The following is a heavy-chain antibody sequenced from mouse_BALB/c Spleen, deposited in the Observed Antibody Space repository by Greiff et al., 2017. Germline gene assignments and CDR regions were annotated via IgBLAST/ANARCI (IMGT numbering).Heavy chain of an antibody. D-gene: IGHD2-3*01. V-gene: IGHV10-1*02. CDR2: IRSKSNNYAT. CDR3: VRHDGQFAY. CDR1: GFTFNTYA. Sequence: EVMLVESGGGLVQPKGSLKLSCAASGFTFNTYAMNWVRQAPGKGLEWVARIRSKSNNYATYYADSVKDRFTISRDDSQSMLYLQMNNLKTEDTAMYYCVRHDGQFAYWGQGTLVTVSA. J-gene: IGHJ3*01.